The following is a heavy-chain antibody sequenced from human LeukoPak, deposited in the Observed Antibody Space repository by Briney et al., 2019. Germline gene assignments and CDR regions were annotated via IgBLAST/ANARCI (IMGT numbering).Heavy chain of an antibody. CDR1: GGSISSSSYY. D-gene: IGHD4/OR15-4a*01. V-gene: IGHV4-31*03. J-gene: IGHJ3*02. CDR3: ARAAWRGTNSRDAFDI. Sequence: SETLSLTCTVSGGSISSSSYYWAWIRQHPGKGLEWIGYIYYSGTTYYNPSLKSRITISVDTSKNQFSLNLSSVTAADTAVYYCARAAWRGTNSRDAFDIWGQGTMVAVSS. CDR2: IYYSGTT.